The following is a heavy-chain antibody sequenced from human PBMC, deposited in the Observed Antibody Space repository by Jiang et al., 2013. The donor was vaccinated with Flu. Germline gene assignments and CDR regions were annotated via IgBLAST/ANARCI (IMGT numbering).Heavy chain of an antibody. D-gene: IGHD2-2*01. Sequence: YWSWIRQPPGKGLEWIGEINHSGSTNYNPSLKSRVTISIDTSKNQXSLKLSSVTAADTAVYYCARVGSIYCSSTSCYPRYFYYHSGMDVWGQGTTVTVSS. J-gene: IGHJ6*02. CDR3: ARVGSIYCSSTSCYPRYFYYHSGMDV. V-gene: IGHV4-34*01. CDR1: Y. CDR2: INHSGST.